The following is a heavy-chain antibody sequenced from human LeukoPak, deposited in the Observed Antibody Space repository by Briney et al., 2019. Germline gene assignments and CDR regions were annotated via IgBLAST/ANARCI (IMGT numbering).Heavy chain of an antibody. Sequence: ASVKVSCKASGYTFTSSDINWVRQATGQGLEWMGWMNPNSGNTGYAQKFQGRVTMTRNTSISTAYMELSSLRSEDTAVYYCARARITIFGVVISDWFDPWGQGTLVTVSS. V-gene: IGHV1-8*01. CDR1: GYTFTSSD. J-gene: IGHJ5*02. CDR3: ARARITIFGVVISDWFDP. CDR2: MNPNSGNT. D-gene: IGHD3-3*01.